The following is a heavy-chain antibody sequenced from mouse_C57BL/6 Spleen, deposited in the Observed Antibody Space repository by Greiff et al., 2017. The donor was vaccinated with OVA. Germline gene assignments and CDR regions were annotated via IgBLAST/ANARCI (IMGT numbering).Heavy chain of an antibody. CDR1: GYSFTGYY. D-gene: IGHD2-5*01. Sequence: VQLKQSGPELVKPGASVKISCKASGYSFTGYYMNWVKQSPEKSLEWIGEINPSTGGTTYNQKFKAKATLTVDKSSSTAYMQLKSLTSEDSAVYYCARNKGYYSKRSDAMDYWGQGTSVTVSS. V-gene: IGHV1-42*01. CDR2: INPSTGGT. CDR3: ARNKGYYSKRSDAMDY. J-gene: IGHJ4*01.